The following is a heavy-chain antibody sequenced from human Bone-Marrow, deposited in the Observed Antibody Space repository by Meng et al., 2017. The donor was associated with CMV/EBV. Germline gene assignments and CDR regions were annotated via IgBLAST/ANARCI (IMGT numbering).Heavy chain of an antibody. J-gene: IGHJ3*02. V-gene: IGHV3-11*04. Sequence: GESLKISCAASGFTFSDYYMSWIRPAPGKGLEWVSYISSSGSTIYYADSVKGRFTISRDNAKNSLYLQMNSLRAEDTAVYYCARGDIVVVPAAICAFDIWGQGTMVTVSS. CDR1: GFTFSDYY. D-gene: IGHD2-2*01. CDR2: ISSSGSTI. CDR3: ARGDIVVVPAAICAFDI.